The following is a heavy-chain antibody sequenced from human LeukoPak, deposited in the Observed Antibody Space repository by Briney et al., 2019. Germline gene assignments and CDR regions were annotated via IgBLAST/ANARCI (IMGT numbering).Heavy chain of an antibody. CDR2: IIPIFGTA. D-gene: IGHD3-16*01. Sequence: ASVTVSCKASGGTFSSYAISWVRQAPGQGLEWMGGIIPIFGTANYAQKFQGRVTITTDESTSTAYMELSSLRSEDTAVYYCARGWRWPGEFDYWGQGTLVTVSS. J-gene: IGHJ4*02. CDR3: ARGWRWPGEFDY. CDR1: GGTFSSYA. V-gene: IGHV1-69*05.